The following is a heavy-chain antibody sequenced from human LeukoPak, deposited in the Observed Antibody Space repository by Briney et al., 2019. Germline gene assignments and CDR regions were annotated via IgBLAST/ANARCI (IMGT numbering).Heavy chain of an antibody. CDR3: AKDGGPTVFYYFDY. CDR1: GFTFSDSV. D-gene: IGHD1-1*01. Sequence: GESLKISCAASGFTFSDSVMSWVRQAPGKGLEWVSGISGGSGNTNYADSVKGRFTVSRDNSKNTLYLQMNSLRADDTAVYYCAKDGGPTVFYYFDYWGRGTLVTVSS. J-gene: IGHJ4*02. V-gene: IGHV3-23*01. CDR2: ISGGSGNT.